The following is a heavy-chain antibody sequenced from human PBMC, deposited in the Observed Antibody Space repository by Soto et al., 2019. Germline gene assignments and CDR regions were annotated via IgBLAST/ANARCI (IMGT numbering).Heavy chain of an antibody. CDR3: ARKERKPDAIWN. V-gene: IGHV4-28*01. Sequence: XESLSVTCAVSSFSIGSSNWWGWIRQPPGNGLEWIGNIYYSGTTHFNPSLKSRVTMSIDGAGNQFSLRLSSVTAADTAVYYCARKERKPDAIWNWGQGTLVTVSS. CDR1: SFSIGSSNW. J-gene: IGHJ4*02. D-gene: IGHD2-2*01. CDR2: IYYSGTT.